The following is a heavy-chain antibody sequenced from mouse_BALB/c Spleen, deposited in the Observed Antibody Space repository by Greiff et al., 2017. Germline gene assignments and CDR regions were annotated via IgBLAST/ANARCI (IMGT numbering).Heavy chain of an antibody. CDR3: TLYYYGSRYYFDY. CDR2: IDPETGGT. J-gene: IGHJ2*01. Sequence: QVQLKQSGAELVRPGASVTLSCKASGYTFTDYEMHWVKQTPVHGLEWIGAIDPETGGTAYNQKFKGKATLTADKSSSTAYMELRSLTSEDSAVYYCTLYYYGSRYYFDYWGQGTTLTVSS. CDR1: GYTFTDYE. D-gene: IGHD1-1*01. V-gene: IGHV1-15*01.